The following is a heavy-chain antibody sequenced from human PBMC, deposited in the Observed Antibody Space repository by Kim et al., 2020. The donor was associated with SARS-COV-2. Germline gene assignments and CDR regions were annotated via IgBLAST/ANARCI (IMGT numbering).Heavy chain of an antibody. CDR1: GGSFSGYY. Sequence: SETLSLTCAVYGGSFSGYYWSWIRQPPGKGLEWIGEINHSGSTNYNPSLKSRVTISVDTSKNQFSLKLSSVTAADTAVYYCARGSPRVSSGYYYYFDYWGQGTLVTVSS. CDR3: ARGSPRVSSGYYYYFDY. J-gene: IGHJ4*02. D-gene: IGHD3-22*01. CDR2: INHSGST. V-gene: IGHV4-34*01.